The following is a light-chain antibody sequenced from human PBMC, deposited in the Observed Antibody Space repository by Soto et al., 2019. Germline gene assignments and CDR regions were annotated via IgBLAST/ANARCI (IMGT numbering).Light chain of an antibody. CDR1: QSVGSD. CDR2: GAS. CDR3: QQYNNWPPIT. V-gene: IGKV3-15*01. J-gene: IGKJ5*01. Sequence: EMVMTQSPATLSVTPRERATLSCRASQSVGSDLAWYQQKPGQAPRLLIYGASTRATGLPARFSGSGSGTEFTLTISSLQSEDFAVYYCQQYNNWPPITFGQGTRLEIK.